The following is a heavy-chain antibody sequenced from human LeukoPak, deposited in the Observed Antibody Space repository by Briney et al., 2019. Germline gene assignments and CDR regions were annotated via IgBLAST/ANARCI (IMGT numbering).Heavy chain of an antibody. CDR1: GGPIRNYQ. CDR2: IYYAGST. D-gene: IGHD4-17*01. V-gene: IGHV4-59*08. CDR3: ARRTTVTPNWFDP. J-gene: IGHJ5*02. Sequence: TTSETLSLTCTVSGGPIRNYQWSGIRQPPGKGLVGSAYIYYAGSTNYNPSLRRRRTISLNTYKNQSSLRVNSVTAADTAVYYCARRTTVTPNWFDPWGQGTLVTVSS.